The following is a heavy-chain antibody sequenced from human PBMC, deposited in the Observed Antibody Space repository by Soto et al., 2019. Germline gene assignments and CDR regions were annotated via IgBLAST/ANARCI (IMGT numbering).Heavy chain of an antibody. Sequence: QVQLVESGGGVVQPGRSLRLSCAASGFTFSSYGMHWVRQAPGKGLEWVAVISYDGSNKYYADSVKGRFTISRDNSKNTLYLQMNSLRAEDTAVYYCATERVVPAAIGYYYYGMDVWGQGTTVTVSS. CDR1: GFTFSSYG. CDR3: ATERVVPAAIGYYYYGMDV. CDR2: ISYDGSNK. D-gene: IGHD2-2*01. V-gene: IGHV3-30*03. J-gene: IGHJ6*02.